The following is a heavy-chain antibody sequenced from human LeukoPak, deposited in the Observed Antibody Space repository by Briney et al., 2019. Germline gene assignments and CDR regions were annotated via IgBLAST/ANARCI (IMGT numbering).Heavy chain of an antibody. J-gene: IGHJ5*02. V-gene: IGHV3-21*01. CDR3: ARGLDGYCSSTSCYDWGWFDP. Sequence: GGSLRLSCAASGFTFSSYSMNWVRQAPGKGLEWVSSISSSSSYIYYADSVKGRFTFSRDNAKNSLYLQMNSLRAEDTAVYYCARGLDGYCSSTSCYDWGWFDPWGQGTLVTVSS. CDR2: ISSSSSYI. D-gene: IGHD2-2*01. CDR1: GFTFSSYS.